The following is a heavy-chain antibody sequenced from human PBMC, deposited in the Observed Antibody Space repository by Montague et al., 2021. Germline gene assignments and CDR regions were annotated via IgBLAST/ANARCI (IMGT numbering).Heavy chain of an antibody. J-gene: IGHJ4*02. V-gene: IGHV6-1*01. CDR3: ARIPVGSKYYFDF. Sequence: CAISGDSDSINIPTCNSIKQSPSIDLDRLGRTYYRSKRYNDYAESVKSRITIDPDTSKHQFSLHLNSVTPEDTAVYYCARIPVGSKYYFDFWGQGTLVTVSS. CDR1: GDSDSINIPT. CDR2: TYYRSKRYN. D-gene: IGHD2-2*01.